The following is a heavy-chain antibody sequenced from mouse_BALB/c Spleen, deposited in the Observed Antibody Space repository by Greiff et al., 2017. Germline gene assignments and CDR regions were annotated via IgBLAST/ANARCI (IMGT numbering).Heavy chain of an antibody. D-gene: IGHD1-1*01. CDR2: IHYSGTT. V-gene: IGHV3-1*02. CDR1: GYSITSGYS. J-gene: IGHJ2*01. CDR3: AGLIPYYYGSDYDY. Sequence: EVQLQESGPDLVKPSQSLSLTCTVTGYSITSGYSWHWIRQFPGNKLEWMGYIHYSGTTNYNPSLKSRISITRDTSKNQFFLQLNSVTTEDTATYFCAGLIPYYYGSDYDYWGQGTTLTVSS.